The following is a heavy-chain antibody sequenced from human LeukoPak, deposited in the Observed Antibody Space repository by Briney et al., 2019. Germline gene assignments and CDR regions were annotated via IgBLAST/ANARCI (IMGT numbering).Heavy chain of an antibody. Sequence: PSETLSLTCAVYGGSFSGYYWSWIRQPPGQGLEWIGEINHSGSTNYNPSLKSRVTISVDTSKNQFSLKLSSVTAADTAVYYCAREEVPHGFDIWGQGTMVTVSS. CDR1: GGSFSGYY. CDR2: INHSGST. CDR3: AREEVPHGFDI. J-gene: IGHJ3*02. V-gene: IGHV4-34*01.